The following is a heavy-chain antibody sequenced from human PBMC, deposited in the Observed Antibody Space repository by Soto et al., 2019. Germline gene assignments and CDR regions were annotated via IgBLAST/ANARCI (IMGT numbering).Heavy chain of an antibody. Sequence: PGGSLRLSCAASGFTFSDYPMHWVRQAPGKGLEWVAVISYDGRVKYYVDSVEGRFTISRDDSKNTLYLQMNSLRVDDTAVYYCARDFIVGAPDYFDYWGQGTLVTVSS. CDR3: ARDFIVGAPDYFDY. CDR2: ISYDGRVK. J-gene: IGHJ4*02. V-gene: IGHV3-30*04. CDR1: GFTFSDYP. D-gene: IGHD1-26*01.